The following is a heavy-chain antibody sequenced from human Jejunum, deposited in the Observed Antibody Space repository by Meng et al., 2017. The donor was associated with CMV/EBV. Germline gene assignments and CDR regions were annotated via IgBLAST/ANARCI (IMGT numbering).Heavy chain of an antibody. CDR3: ARDQDSGSSQFYSHFYGMDV. D-gene: IGHD6-6*01. J-gene: IGHJ6*02. CDR2: LSYDGSNT. CDR1: A. V-gene: IGHV3-30-3*01. Sequence: AMYWVRQAPDKGLEWVALLSYDGSNTYYADSVKGRFTISRDNSRNTLYLQMDSLRGDDTAVYYCARDQDSGSSQFYSHFYGMDVWGRGTTVTVSS.